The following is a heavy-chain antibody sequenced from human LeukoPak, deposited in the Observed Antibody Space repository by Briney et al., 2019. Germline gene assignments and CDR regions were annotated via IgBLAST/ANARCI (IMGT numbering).Heavy chain of an antibody. Sequence: PGRSLRLSCVASGFIFDDYAVHWVRQVPGKGLEWVSGISWRSGSIVYADSVKGRFIISRDNAKNSLYLQMNSLRAEDTALYYCAKDMGYSGSDYYYGMDVWGQGTTVTVSS. CDR1: GFIFDDYA. D-gene: IGHD5-12*01. V-gene: IGHV3-9*01. CDR3: AKDMGYSGSDYYYGMDV. CDR2: ISWRSGSI. J-gene: IGHJ6*02.